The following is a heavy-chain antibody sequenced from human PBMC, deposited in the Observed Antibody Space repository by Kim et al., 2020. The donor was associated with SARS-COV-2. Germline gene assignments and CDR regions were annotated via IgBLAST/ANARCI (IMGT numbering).Heavy chain of an antibody. Sequence: YYAGSVKGRFTISRDDGKNSVYLQMNSLRDEDTAVYYCARGRGSHNWEADHWGQGTLVTVSS. V-gene: IGHV3-48*02. D-gene: IGHD1-1*01. J-gene: IGHJ5*02. CDR3: ARGRGSHNWEADH.